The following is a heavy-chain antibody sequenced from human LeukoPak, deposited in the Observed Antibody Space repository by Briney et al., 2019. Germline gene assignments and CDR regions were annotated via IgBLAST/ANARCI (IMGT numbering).Heavy chain of an antibody. CDR3: ASGSSGGDYYYMDV. D-gene: IGHD2-15*01. CDR2: INSDGSST. V-gene: IGHV3-74*01. J-gene: IGHJ6*03. Sequence: GGYLRLSCAASGFTFSSYWMHWVRQAPGKGLVWVSRINSDGSSTRYADSVKGRFTISRDNAKNTLYPQMNSLRAEDTAVYYCASGSSGGDYYYMDVWGKGTTVTVPS. CDR1: GFTFSSYW.